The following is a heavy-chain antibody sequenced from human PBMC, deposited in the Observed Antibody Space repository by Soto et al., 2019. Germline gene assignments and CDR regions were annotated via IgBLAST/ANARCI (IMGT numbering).Heavy chain of an antibody. J-gene: IGHJ4*02. CDR3: AKEGGLSGSYYISSSYNFDY. D-gene: IGHD1-26*01. CDR2: ISYDGSNT. Sequence: QVQLVESGGGVVQPGRSLRLSCVASGFTFSSYGMHWVRQAPGKGLEWVAIISYDGSNTYYADSVKGRFTISGNNSKNTLYLQMNSLRAEDTSVYYCAKEGGLSGSYYISSSYNFDYWCQRTLVTVSS. V-gene: IGHV3-30*18. CDR1: GFTFSSYG.